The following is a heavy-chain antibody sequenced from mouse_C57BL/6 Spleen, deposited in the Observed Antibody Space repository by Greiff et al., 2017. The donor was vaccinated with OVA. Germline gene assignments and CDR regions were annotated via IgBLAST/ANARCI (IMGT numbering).Heavy chain of an antibody. V-gene: IGHV1-76*01. Sequence: QVQLKESGAELVRPGASVKLSCKASGYTFTDYYINWVKQRPGQGLEWIARIYPGSGNTYYNEKFKGKATLTAEKSSSTAYMRLNSLTAENAADYFCARWRDLGPLAMDYWGQGTSVTVSS. CDR3: ARWRDLGPLAMDY. CDR1: GYTFTDYY. CDR2: IYPGSGNT. D-gene: IGHD4-1*01. J-gene: IGHJ4*01.